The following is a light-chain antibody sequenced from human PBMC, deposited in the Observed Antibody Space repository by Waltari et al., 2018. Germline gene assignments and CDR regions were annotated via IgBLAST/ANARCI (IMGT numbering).Light chain of an antibody. Sequence: AIRMTQSPSSFPASTGDRVTITCRASQGISSYLAWYQQKPGKAPKLLIYAASTLQSGVPSRFSGSGSGTDFTLTISCLQSEDFATYYCQQYYSYPPGYTFGQGTKLEIK. CDR1: QGISSY. J-gene: IGKJ2*01. CDR3: QQYYSYPPGYT. CDR2: AAS. V-gene: IGKV1-8*01.